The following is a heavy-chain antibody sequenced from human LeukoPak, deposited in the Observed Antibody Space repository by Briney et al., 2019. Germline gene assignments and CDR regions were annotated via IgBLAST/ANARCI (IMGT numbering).Heavy chain of an antibody. D-gene: IGHD1-1*01. CDR3: VKTTCGAGYCYFDD. CDR2: IRKKANSYTT. Sequence: GGSLRLSCSASGFSFCDHYLEGVRPAPGKGLECSVRIRKKANSYTTEYAGSVKGRFTISRDDSTNSLYLQMHSLKTAGTAVYYCVKTTCGAGYCYFDDWGQGTLVTASS. J-gene: IGHJ4*02. CDR1: GFSFCDHY. V-gene: IGHV3-72*01.